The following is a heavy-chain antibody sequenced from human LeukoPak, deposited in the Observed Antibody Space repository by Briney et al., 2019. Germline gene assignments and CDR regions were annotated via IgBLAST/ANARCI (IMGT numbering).Heavy chain of an antibody. Sequence: AGGCLLLSCAASQFTFTTYAMSWGRQAPGRGLEWVSSIGDSGVPTYYADSVKGRFTISRDNSQNTLYLQMNSLGADDTAVYYCAKVATWTYFDSWGERWLLTVSS. CDR3: AKVATWTYFDS. CDR2: IGDSGVPT. D-gene: IGHD3/OR15-3a*01. V-gene: IGHV3-23*01. CDR1: QFTFTTYA. J-gene: IGHJ4*02.